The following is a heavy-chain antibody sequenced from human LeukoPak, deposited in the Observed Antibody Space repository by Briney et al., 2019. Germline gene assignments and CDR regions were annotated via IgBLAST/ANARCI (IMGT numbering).Heavy chain of an antibody. V-gene: IGHV4-34*01. D-gene: IGHD3-10*01. J-gene: IGHJ4*02. CDR1: GGSFIGFH. CDR3: ARDVTDYYGSGSAEPYYFDY. Sequence: SETLSLTCAVYGGSFIGFHWNWIRQPPGKGLEWIGDINHSGSTYYNPSLKSRVTISVDTSKNQFSLKLSSVTAADTAVYYCARDVTDYYGSGSAEPYYFDYWGQGTLVTVSS. CDR2: INHSGST.